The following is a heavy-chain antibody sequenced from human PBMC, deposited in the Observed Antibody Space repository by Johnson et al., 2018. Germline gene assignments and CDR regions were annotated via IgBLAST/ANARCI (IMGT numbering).Heavy chain of an antibody. CDR2: VDRAGSGT. CDR1: GFSFSRYW. CDR3: AKMGGDYVSYYYYYMDV. J-gene: IGHJ6*03. D-gene: IGHD4-17*01. V-gene: IGHV3-74*02. Sequence: VQLVECGGRLVEAGGSLRLSCAVSGFSFSRYWMPWVPQAPGKGLVWVSRVDRAGSGTTSAASVKGRFTISRDNSKNKLYFQMNSPRADDTAVYYCAKMGGDYVSYYYYYMDVWGRGTTVTVSS.